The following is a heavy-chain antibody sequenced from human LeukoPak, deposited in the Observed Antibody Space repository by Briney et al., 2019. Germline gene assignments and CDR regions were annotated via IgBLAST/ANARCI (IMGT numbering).Heavy chain of an antibody. CDR1: GFTFSSYA. CDR3: ARLRGSYFDN. Sequence: GRSLRLSCAASGFTFSSYAMHWVRQAPGKGLEWVALISYDVSNKYYADSVKGRFTISRDNSKNTLYLQMNSLRVEDTAVYYCARLRGSYFDNWGKGTLVTVSS. CDR2: ISYDVSNK. J-gene: IGHJ4*02. V-gene: IGHV3-30*03. D-gene: IGHD3-10*01.